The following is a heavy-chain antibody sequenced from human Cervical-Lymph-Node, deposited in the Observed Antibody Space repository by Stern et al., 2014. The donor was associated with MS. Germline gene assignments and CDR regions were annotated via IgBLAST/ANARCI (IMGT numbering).Heavy chain of an antibody. CDR1: GYTFTSYA. V-gene: IGHV7-4-1*02. D-gene: IGHD3-3*01. CDR2: INTNTGNP. J-gene: IGHJ4*02. CDR3: ASGAMGDFWSGYSYFDC. Sequence: MQLVESGSELKKPGASVKVSCKASGYTFTSYAMNWVRQAPGQGLEWMGWINTNTGNPTYAQGFTGLFVFSLDTSVSTAYLQISSLKAEDTAVYYCASGAMGDFWSGYSYFDCWGQGTLVTVSS.